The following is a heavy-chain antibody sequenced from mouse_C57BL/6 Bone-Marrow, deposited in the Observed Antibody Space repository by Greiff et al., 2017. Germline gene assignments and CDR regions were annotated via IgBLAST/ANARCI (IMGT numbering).Heavy chain of an antibody. CDR2: ISDGGSYT. CDR1: GFTFSSYA. V-gene: IGHV5-4*01. CDR3: ARDFITTARYFDV. Sequence: EVMLVESGGGLVKPGGSLKLSCAASGFTFSSYAMSWVRQTPEKRLEWVATISDGGSYTYYPDNVKGRFTISRDNAKNNQYLQMSHLKSEDTAMYYSARDFITTARYFDVWGTGTTVTVSS. D-gene: IGHD1-1*01. J-gene: IGHJ1*03.